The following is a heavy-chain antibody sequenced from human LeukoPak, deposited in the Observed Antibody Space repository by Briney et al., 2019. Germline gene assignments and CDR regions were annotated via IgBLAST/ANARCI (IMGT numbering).Heavy chain of an antibody. CDR2: IYYSGST. D-gene: IGHD4-17*01. CDR1: GGSISSYY. V-gene: IGHV4-59*01. CDR3: ARARTVTLDY. J-gene: IGHJ4*02. Sequence: SETLSLTCTVSGGSISSYYWSWIRQPPGKGLEWIGYIYYSGSTNYNPSLKSRVTISVDTSKNQFSLKLSSVTAADTAVYYCARARTVTLDYWGQETLVTVSS.